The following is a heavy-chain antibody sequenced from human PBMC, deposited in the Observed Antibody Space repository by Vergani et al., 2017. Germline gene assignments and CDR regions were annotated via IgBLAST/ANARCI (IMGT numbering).Heavy chain of an antibody. CDR1: EYSFGNYW. V-gene: IGHV5-51*01. Sequence: EVELVQSGPEMRKPGESLKISCKGSEYSFGNYWIGWVRQMPGKGLEWMGIIYPADSDTRYSPSFQGQVTISADKSIITAFLQWDSLKASDTALYYCARHTTYTDSWGQGTLVTVSS. J-gene: IGHJ4*02. CDR3: ARHTTYTDS. CDR2: IYPADSDT. D-gene: IGHD1-1*01.